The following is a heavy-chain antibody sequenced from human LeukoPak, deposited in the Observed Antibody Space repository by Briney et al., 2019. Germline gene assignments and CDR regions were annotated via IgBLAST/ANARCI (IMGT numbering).Heavy chain of an antibody. D-gene: IGHD4-11*01. J-gene: IGHJ3*02. CDR2: INPNRGGT. CDR1: GYTFTRYY. CDR3: ATGATVTTGSHAFDI. V-gene: IGHV1-2*02. Sequence: GASVKVSCKASGYTFTRYYMHWVRQAPGKGLEWMGWINPNRGGTNYAQKFQGRVTMTRDTSISTAYMELSSLRSEDTAVYYCATGATVTTGSHAFDIWGQGTMVTVSS.